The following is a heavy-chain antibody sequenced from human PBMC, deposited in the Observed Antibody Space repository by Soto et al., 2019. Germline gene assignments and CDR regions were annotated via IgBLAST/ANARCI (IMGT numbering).Heavy chain of an antibody. CDR2: IDPSDSYT. CDR3: ARPTEDSGYSISDY. D-gene: IGHD3-22*01. V-gene: IGHV5-10-1*01. CDR1: GYSFSNDY. J-gene: IGHJ4*02. Sequence: PGESLKISCKGSGYSFSNDYITWVRQMPGKGLEWMGRIDPSDSYTHYSPSFQGHVTISVDKSITTAYLQWSNLKASDTAMYYCARPTEDSGYSISDYWGQGTLVTVSS.